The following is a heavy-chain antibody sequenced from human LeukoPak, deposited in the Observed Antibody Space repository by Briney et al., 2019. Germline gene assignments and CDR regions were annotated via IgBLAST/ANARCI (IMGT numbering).Heavy chain of an antibody. CDR3: AKDKRPHRAFDI. CDR2: ISGDGGST. V-gene: IGHV3-43*02. Sequence: GGSLRLSCAASGFTFDDYAMHWVRQAPGKGLEGVSLISGDGGSTYYADSVKGGFTISRDNSKNSLYLQMNSLRTEDTALYYCAKDKRPHRAFDIWGQGTMVTVSS. J-gene: IGHJ3*02. CDR1: GFTFDDYA.